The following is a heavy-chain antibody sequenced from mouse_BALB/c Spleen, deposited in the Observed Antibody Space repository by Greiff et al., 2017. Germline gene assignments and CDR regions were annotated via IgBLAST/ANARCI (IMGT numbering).Heavy chain of an antibody. J-gene: IGHJ2*01. Sequence: EVKLMESGGGLVQPGGSMKLSCVASGFTFSNYWMNWVRQSPEKGLEWVAEIRLKSNNYATHYAESVKGRFTISRDDSKSSVYLQMNNLRAEDTGIYYCTRRDGYFDYWGQGTTLTVSS. CDR2: IRLKSNNYAT. CDR1: GFTFSNYW. D-gene: IGHD2-3*01. V-gene: IGHV6-6*02. CDR3: TRRDGYFDY.